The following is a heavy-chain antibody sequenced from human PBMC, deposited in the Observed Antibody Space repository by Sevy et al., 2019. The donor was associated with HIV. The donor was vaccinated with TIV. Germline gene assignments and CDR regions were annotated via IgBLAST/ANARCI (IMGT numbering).Heavy chain of an antibody. D-gene: IGHD2-15*01. V-gene: IGHV1-18*01. CDR1: GYTFTSYR. CDR2: ISPCKGDT. Sequence: ASVKVSCQASGYTFTSYRIHWVRQAPGQGLEWMGWISPCKGDTNYAQKLQGRFTMITDTSTNIAYMEMRSLRPDATALYYCARAYCSGGSCYYLAYCGQRTLVTVSS. J-gene: IGHJ4*01. CDR3: ARAYCSGGSCYYLAY.